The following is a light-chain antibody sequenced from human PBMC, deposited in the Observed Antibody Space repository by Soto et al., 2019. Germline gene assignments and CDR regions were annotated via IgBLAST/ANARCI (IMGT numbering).Light chain of an antibody. J-gene: IGKJ4*01. CDR1: QDISNY. CDR2: DAS. Sequence: DIQMTQSPSSLSASVRDRVTITCQASQDISNYLNWYQQKPGKAPKLLICDASNLEPGVPSRFSGSGSGTEFTLTISSLQPDDFATYHCQQYNTYLTFGGGTKVDIK. V-gene: IGKV1-33*01. CDR3: QQYNTYLT.